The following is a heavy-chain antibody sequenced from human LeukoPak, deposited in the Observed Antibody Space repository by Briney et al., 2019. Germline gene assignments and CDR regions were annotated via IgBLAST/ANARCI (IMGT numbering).Heavy chain of an antibody. CDR2: IYYSGST. J-gene: IGHJ4*02. CDR1: GGSISSYY. CDR3: ARDAAGGFGEYYFDY. Sequence: SETLSLTCTVSGGSISSYYWSWIRQPPGKGLEWIGYIYYSGSTNYNPSLKSRVTISVDTSKNQFSLKLSSVTAADTAVYYCARDAAGGFGEYYFDYWGQGTLVTVSS. D-gene: IGHD3-10*01. V-gene: IGHV4-59*12.